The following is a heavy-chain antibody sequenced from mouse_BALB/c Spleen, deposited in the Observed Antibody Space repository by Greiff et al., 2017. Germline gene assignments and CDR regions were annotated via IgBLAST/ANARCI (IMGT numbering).Heavy chain of an antibody. D-gene: IGHD2-4*01. Sequence: QVHVKQSGAELVRPGASVTLSCKASGYTFTDYEMHWVKQTPVHGLEWIGAIDPETGGTAYNQKFKGKATRTADKSSSTAYMELRSLTSEDSAVYYCTSMITGFAYWGQGTLVTVSA. CDR3: TSMITGFAY. V-gene: IGHV1-15*01. J-gene: IGHJ3*01. CDR1: GYTFTDYE. CDR2: IDPETGGT.